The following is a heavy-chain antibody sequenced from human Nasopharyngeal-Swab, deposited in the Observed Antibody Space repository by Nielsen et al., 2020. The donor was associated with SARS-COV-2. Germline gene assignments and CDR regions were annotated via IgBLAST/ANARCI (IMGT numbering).Heavy chain of an antibody. V-gene: IGHV4-4*02. CDR3: ARDDAITMVRGVINY. CDR2: IFHSGST. D-gene: IGHD3-10*01. J-gene: IGHJ4*02. Sequence: VRQAPGKGLEWIGEIFHSGSTNYNPSLKSRVTISVDKSKNQFSLKLSSVTAADTAVYYCARDDAITMVRGVINYWGQGTLVTVSS.